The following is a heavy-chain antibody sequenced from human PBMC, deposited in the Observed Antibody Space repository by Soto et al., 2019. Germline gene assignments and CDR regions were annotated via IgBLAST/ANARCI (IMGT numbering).Heavy chain of an antibody. Sequence: QVQLVQSGAEVKKPGASVKVSCEASGYTFSSYGISWVRQAPGQGFEWMGWISGYNSITRSAQKFQGRVTMTTATSTSTAYMELRSLRSDDTAVYYCARAFGSTDYWGQGTLVTVSS. J-gene: IGHJ4*02. V-gene: IGHV1-18*01. CDR3: ARAFGSTDY. CDR2: ISGYNSIT. D-gene: IGHD6-13*01. CDR1: GYTFSSYG.